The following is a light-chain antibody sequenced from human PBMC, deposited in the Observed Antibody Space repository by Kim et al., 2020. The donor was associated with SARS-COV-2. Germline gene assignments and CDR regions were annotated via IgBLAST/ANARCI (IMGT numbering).Light chain of an antibody. CDR3: NSRDSSGYHVL. V-gene: IGLV3-19*01. CDR2: GDK. CDR1: SLRGYY. J-gene: IGLJ2*01. Sequence: ALGQKGTITCKGASLRGYYATWYRKKSGQASILVINGDKNRPAGIPDRFSGAGSGNTASLTITWAQAEDEAYYYCNSRDSSGYHVLFGGGTQLTVL.